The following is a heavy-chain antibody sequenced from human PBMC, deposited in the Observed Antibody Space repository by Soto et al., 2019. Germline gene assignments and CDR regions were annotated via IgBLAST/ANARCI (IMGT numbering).Heavy chain of an antibody. CDR3: TTGIYYDILTGYHNVAY. D-gene: IGHD3-9*01. J-gene: IGHJ4*02. CDR1: VFKLIHPW. V-gene: IGHV3-15*01. CDR2: IKSKTDGGTA. Sequence: GWSLRLSCVTSVFKLIHPWMTWVRQAAGKGLEWVGRIKSKTDGGTADYAAPVKGRATISRDDSKNTVYLQMNSLKTEDTAVYYCTTGIYYDILTGYHNVAYWGQGALVTVSS.